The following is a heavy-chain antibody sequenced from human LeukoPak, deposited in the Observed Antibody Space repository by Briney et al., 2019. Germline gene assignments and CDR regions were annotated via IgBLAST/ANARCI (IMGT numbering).Heavy chain of an antibody. J-gene: IGHJ5*02. CDR3: ASIPRWFDT. CDR2: INHSGST. V-gene: IGHV4-34*01. CDR1: GGSFSGYY. Sequence: SETLSLTCAVYGGSFSGYYWSWIRQPPGNGLKWNGEINHSGSTNYNPSLKSRVTISVDTSKNQFSLKLSSVTAADTAVYYCASIPRWFDTWGQGTLVTVSS.